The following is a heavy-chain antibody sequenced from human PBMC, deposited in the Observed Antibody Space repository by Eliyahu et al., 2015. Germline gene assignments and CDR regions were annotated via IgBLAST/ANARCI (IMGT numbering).Heavy chain of an antibody. J-gene: IGHJ3*02. CDR3: AGAVEGYAFDI. V-gene: IGHV3-30*03. Sequence: QVQLVESGGGVVQPGRSLRXSCAASGFTFSSYGMHWVRQAPGKGVEWVAVISYDGSNKYYADSVKGRFTISRDNSKNTLYLQMNSLRAEDTAVYYCAGAVEGYAFDIWGQGTMVTVSS. CDR1: GFTFSSYG. CDR2: ISYDGSNK. D-gene: IGHD5-24*01.